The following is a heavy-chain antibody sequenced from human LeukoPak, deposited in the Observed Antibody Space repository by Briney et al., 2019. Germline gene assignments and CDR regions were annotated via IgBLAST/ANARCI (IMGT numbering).Heavy chain of an antibody. CDR1: GFTFSSYS. CDR3: AREYDHHAFDI. J-gene: IGHJ3*02. D-gene: IGHD3-3*01. CDR2: ISSSSSYI. V-gene: IGHV3-21*01. Sequence: GGSLRLSCAASGFTFSSYSMNWVRQAPGKGLEWVSSISSSSSYIFYADSVKGRFTISRDNAKNSLYLQMNSLRAEDTAVYYCAREYDHHAFDIWGQGTMVTVSS.